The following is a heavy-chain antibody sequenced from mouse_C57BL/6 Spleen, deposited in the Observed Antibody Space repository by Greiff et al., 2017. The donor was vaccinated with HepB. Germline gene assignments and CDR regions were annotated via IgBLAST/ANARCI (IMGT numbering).Heavy chain of an antibody. D-gene: IGHD2-5*01. J-gene: IGHJ4*01. CDR3: ARWDYSNYVGYAMDY. CDR2: INPSNGGT. Sequence: QVQLKQPGTELVKPGASVKLSCKASGYTFTSYWMHWVKQRPGQGLEWIGNINPSNGGTNYNEKFKSKATLTVDKSSSTAYMQLSSLTSEDSAVYYCARWDYSNYVGYAMDYWGQGTSVTVSS. CDR1: GYTFTSYW. V-gene: IGHV1-53*01.